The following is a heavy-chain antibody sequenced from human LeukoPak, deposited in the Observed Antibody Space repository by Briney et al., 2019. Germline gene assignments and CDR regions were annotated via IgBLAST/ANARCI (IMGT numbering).Heavy chain of an antibody. V-gene: IGHV4-31*03. CDR1: GDSIDSGGYY. D-gene: IGHD3-22*01. CDR3: ARVVYERNGYFVSLAGYFGL. J-gene: IGHJ2*01. CDR2: ISYSEST. Sequence: SETLSLTCSVSGDSIDSGGYYWSWIRQRPGQGLEWIGYISYSESTYYKPSLRSRPTISLDTSENQFSLKLTSVTAADTAVYYCARVVYERNGYFVSLAGYFGLWGRGTLVTVSS.